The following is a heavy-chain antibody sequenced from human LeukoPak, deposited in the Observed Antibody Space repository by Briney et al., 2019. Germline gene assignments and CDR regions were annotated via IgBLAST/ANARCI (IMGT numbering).Heavy chain of an antibody. J-gene: IGHJ4*02. Sequence: ASVKVSCKASGGTFSSYAIGWVRQAPGQGLEWMGGIIPIFGTANYAQKFQGRVTITADKSTSTAYMELSSLRSEDTAVYYCALWFGELSSDYWGQGTLVTVSS. CDR2: IIPIFGTA. CDR1: GGTFSSYA. V-gene: IGHV1-69*06. D-gene: IGHD3-10*01. CDR3: ALWFGELSSDY.